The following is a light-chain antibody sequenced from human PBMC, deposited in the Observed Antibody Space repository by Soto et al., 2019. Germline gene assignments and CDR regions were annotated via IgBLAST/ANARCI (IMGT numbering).Light chain of an antibody. V-gene: IGKV1-39*01. CDR3: LQSYSTPRT. CDR2: AAT. CDR1: QSISSY. J-gene: IGKJ1*01. Sequence: DIQMTQSPSSLSASVGDRVTITCRASQSISSYLYWYQQKPGKAPKLLIYAATSLKSGVPSRSGGSGSATDFPLTISSLQPEDFETYYCLQSYSTPRTFGPGTKVDIK.